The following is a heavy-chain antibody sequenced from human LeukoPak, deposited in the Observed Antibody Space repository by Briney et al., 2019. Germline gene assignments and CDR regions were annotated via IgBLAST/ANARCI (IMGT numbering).Heavy chain of an antibody. J-gene: IGHJ3*02. CDR2: ISSSSTI. D-gene: IGHD4-23*01. V-gene: IGHV3-48*01. Sequence: GGSLRLSCAASGFTFSSYSMNWVRQAPGKGLEWVSYISSSSTIYYADSVKGRFTISRDNAKNSLYLQMNSLRAEDTAVYYCARDKGLRWSKDAFDIWGQGTMVTVSS. CDR1: GFTFSSYS. CDR3: ARDKGLRWSKDAFDI.